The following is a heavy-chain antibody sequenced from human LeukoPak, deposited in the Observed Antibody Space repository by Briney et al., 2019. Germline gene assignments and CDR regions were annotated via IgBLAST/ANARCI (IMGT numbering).Heavy chain of an antibody. CDR2: INPSGGST. J-gene: IGHJ5*02. Sequence: ASVKVSCKASGYTFTSYYMHWVRQAPGQGLEWMGIINPSGGSTSYAQKFQGRVTMTRDMSTSTDYMELSSLRSEDTAVYYCARGGVLRYFDWFPSGVGWFDPWGQGTLVTVSS. D-gene: IGHD3-9*01. CDR1: GYTFTSYY. V-gene: IGHV1-46*01. CDR3: ARGGVLRYFDWFPSGVGWFDP.